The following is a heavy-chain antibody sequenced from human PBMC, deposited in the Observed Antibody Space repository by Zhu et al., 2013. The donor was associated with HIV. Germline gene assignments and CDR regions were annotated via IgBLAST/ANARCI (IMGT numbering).Heavy chain of an antibody. CDR1: GYTFTSYG. J-gene: IGHJ1*01. V-gene: IGHV1-18*01. D-gene: IGHD3-16*01. Sequence: VQSGAEVKKPGASVKVSCKASGYTFTSYGISWVRQAPGQGLEWMGWISAYNGNTNYAQKLQGRVTMTTDTSTSTAYMELRSLRSDDTAVYYCARVSHIVPKLGEFQHWGQGTLVTVSS. CDR3: ARVSHIVPKLGEFQH. CDR2: ISAYNGNT.